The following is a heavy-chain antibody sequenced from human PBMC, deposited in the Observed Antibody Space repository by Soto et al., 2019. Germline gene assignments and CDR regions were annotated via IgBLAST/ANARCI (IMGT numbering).Heavy chain of an antibody. CDR3: AKDRGLDFWSGYYRLDS. J-gene: IGHJ4*02. CDR1: GFTFDDYA. Sequence: EVQLEESGGGLIQPGRSLRLSCAASGFTFDDYAMHWVRQAPGKGLEWVSGISWNSGTRGYADSVRGRFTISRDNAKNSLYLEMSSLRPEDTAFYYSAKDRGLDFWSGYYRLDSWGQGTLVTVSS. D-gene: IGHD3-3*01. V-gene: IGHV3-9*01. CDR2: ISWNSGTR.